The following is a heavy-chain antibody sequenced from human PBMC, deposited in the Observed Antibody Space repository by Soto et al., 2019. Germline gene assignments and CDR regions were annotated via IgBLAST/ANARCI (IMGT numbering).Heavy chain of an antibody. CDR1: GASMNNYY. V-gene: IGHV4-59*01. CDR3: VRSGHSFGGVM. D-gene: IGHD3-16*01. CDR2: MYYSGGS. Sequence: SETLSLTCTVSGASMNNYYGSWVRQPPGKGLEWIGYMYYSGGSNSNPSLKGRVTISVDASKNQISLKLTSVTAADTAVYYCVRSGHSFGGVMWGQGTLVTVSS. J-gene: IGHJ4*02.